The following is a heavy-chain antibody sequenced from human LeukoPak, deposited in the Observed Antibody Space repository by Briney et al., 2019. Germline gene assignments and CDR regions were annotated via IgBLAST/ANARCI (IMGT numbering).Heavy chain of an antibody. CDR2: IYTSGST. J-gene: IGHJ4*02. V-gene: IGHV4-61*02. Sequence: SETLSLTCTVSGGSISSGSYYWSWIRQPAGKGLEWIGRIYTSGSTYYNPSLKSRVTISVDTSKNQFSLKLSSVTAADTAVYYCASHRYYFDYWGQGTLVTVSS. D-gene: IGHD1-14*01. CDR1: GGSISSGSYY. CDR3: ASHRYYFDY.